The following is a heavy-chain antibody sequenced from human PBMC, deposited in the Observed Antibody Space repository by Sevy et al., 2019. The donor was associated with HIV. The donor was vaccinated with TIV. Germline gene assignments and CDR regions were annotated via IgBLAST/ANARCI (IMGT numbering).Heavy chain of an antibody. Sequence: GGSLRLSCAASGFTFSANWMNWVRQAPGKGLEWVAKIKGDGSHKHYVDSVEGRFTISRDNAKNLLYLQMNSLKLEDTAVYYCSQDTFGRFESWGQGPLVTVSS. J-gene: IGHJ4*02. CDR3: SQDTFGRFES. CDR1: GFTFSANW. D-gene: IGHD3-16*01. V-gene: IGHV3-7*01. CDR2: IKGDGSHK.